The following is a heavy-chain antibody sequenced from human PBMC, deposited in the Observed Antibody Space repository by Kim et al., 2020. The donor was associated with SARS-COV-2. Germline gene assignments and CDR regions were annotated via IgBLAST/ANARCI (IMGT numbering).Heavy chain of an antibody. V-gene: IGHV3-30*07. CDR2: ISYDGSNK. Sequence: ISYDGSNKYYADSVKGRFTISRDNSKNTLYLQMNSLRAEDTAVYYCHGDVWGQGTTVTVSS. CDR3: HGDV. J-gene: IGHJ6*02.